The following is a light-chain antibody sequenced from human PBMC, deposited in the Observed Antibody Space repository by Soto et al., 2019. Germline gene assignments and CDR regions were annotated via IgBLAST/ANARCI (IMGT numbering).Light chain of an antibody. CDR1: QSVTTY. J-gene: IGKJ5*01. V-gene: IGKV3-11*01. CDR3: QQRTNWPIT. Sequence: ESVLPQSPTTLSLAPGERATLSCRASQSVTTYFAWYQQKPGQAPRLLIYDVSNRAPAIPDRFSGSGSGTDFTLTISSLEPEDFAVYYCQQRTNWPITFGQGTRLEIK. CDR2: DVS.